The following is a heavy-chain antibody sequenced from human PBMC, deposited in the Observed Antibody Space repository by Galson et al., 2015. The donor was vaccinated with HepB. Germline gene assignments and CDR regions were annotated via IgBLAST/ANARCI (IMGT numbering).Heavy chain of an antibody. J-gene: IGHJ4*02. CDR1: GYTFTSFG. CDR3: ASHGEGSYYRPKVYYFDY. V-gene: IGHV1-18*04. CDR2: ISGYNGNT. D-gene: IGHD3-10*01. Sequence: QSGAEVKKPGESLKISCKASGYTFTSFGFSWVRQAPGQGLEWMGWISGYNGNTYSAQKFQGRVTMTTDASTSTAYMELRSLRSDDTAVYYCASHGEGSYYRPKVYYFDYWGQGTLVTVSS.